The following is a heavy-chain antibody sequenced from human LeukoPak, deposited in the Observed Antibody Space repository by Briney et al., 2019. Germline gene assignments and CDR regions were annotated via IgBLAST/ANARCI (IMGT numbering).Heavy chain of an antibody. J-gene: IGHJ3*02. CDR1: GFTFSTYW. V-gene: IGHV3-74*01. Sequence: SGGSLRLSCAASGFTFSTYWMHWVRQAPGKGLVWVSRVNGDGSSTNYADSVKGRFTISRDNAKNTLYLQMNSLRAEDTAVYYCARGPESIAGDAFDIWGQGTMVTVSS. CDR3: ARGPESIAGDAFDI. D-gene: IGHD6-6*01. CDR2: VNGDGSST.